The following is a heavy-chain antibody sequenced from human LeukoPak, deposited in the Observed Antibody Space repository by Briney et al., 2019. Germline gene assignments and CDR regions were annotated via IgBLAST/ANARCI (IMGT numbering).Heavy chain of an antibody. V-gene: IGHV3-23*01. J-gene: IGHJ4*02. D-gene: IGHD6-13*01. CDR3: AKVAPLGSSWYAFNY. CDR1: GITLSNYG. Sequence: GGSLRLSCAVSGITLSNYGMSWVRQAPGKGLEWVAGISDSGGSTNFADSVKGRFTISRDNSKNTVSLHMNSLRAEDTAVYYCAKVAPLGSSWYAFNYWGQGTLVTVSS. CDR2: ISDSGGST.